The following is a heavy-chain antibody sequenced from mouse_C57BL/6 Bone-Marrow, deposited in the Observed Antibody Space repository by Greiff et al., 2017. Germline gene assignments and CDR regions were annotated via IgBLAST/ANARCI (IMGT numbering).Heavy chain of an antibody. D-gene: IGHD1-1*01. Sequence: DVKLVESGGGLVQPGESLKLSCESNEYEFPSHDMSWVRKTQEKRLELVAAINSDGGSNYFPDTMERRFIISRDNTKMTLYLQMSSLRSEDTALYYGARYYYGSSYPYWGQGTTLTVSS. CDR1: EYEFPSHD. J-gene: IGHJ2*01. V-gene: IGHV5-2*01. CDR3: ARYYYGSSYPY. CDR2: INSDGGSN.